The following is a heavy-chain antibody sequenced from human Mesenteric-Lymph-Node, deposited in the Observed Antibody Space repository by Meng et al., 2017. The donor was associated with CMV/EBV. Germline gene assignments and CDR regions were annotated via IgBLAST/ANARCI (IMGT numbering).Heavy chain of an antibody. CDR2: IYYSGST. J-gene: IGHJ5*02. V-gene: IGHV4-61*01. Sequence: SETLSLTCTVSGGSVSSGSYYWSWIRQPPGKGLEWIGYIYYSGSTNYNPSLKSRVTISVDTSKNQFSLKLSSVTAADTAVYYCAKAPTDGPVNNCWFDPWGQGIRVTVSS. CDR3: AKAPTDGPVNNCWFDP. D-gene: IGHD1-1*01. CDR1: GGSVSSGSYY.